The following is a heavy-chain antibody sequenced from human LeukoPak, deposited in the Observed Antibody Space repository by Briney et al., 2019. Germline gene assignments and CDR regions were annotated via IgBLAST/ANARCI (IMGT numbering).Heavy chain of an antibody. J-gene: IGHJ6*04. Sequence: GGSLRLSCVASGFTFSSYWMSWVRQAPGRGLEWVSNIKQDGGEKLYVDSVKGRFTISRDNAKNSLYLQMNSLRAEDTAVYYCAELGITMIGGVWGKGTTVTISS. CDR3: AELGITMIGGV. CDR1: GFTFSSYW. D-gene: IGHD3-10*02. CDR2: IKQDGGEK. V-gene: IGHV3-7*01.